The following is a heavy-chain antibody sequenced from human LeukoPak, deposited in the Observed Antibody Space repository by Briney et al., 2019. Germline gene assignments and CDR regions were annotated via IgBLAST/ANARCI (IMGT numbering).Heavy chain of an antibody. CDR1: GDSVSVNSDV. D-gene: IGHD7-27*01. CDR2: TYYKSKWYN. V-gene: IGHV6-1*01. CDR3: ARDADWGYDAFDI. J-gene: IGHJ3*02. Sequence: SQTLSLTCALSGDSVSVNSDVWNWIRQSPSRGLEWLGRTYYKSKWYNDYAVPVKSRITISPDTSKNQFSLQLNSVTPEDTAVYYCARDADWGYDAFDIWGQGTMVTVSS.